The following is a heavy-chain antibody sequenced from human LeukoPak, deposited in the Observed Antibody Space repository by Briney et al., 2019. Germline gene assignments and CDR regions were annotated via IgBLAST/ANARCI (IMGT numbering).Heavy chain of an antibody. D-gene: IGHD6-19*01. CDR3: TRDSSGWYVLGHYFDY. CDR2: IRSKTYGGTT. Sequence: PGGSLRLSCTASGFTFGDYAMSWVRRATGKGLEWVGFIRSKTYGGTTEYAASVKGRFTISRDDSKSIAYLQMNSLKTADTAFYYCTRDSSGWYVLGHYFDYWGQGTLVTVSS. V-gene: IGHV3-49*04. J-gene: IGHJ4*02. CDR1: GFTFGDYA.